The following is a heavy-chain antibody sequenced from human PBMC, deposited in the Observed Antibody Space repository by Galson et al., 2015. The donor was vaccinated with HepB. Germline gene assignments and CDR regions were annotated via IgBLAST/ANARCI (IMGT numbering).Heavy chain of an antibody. V-gene: IGHV3-53*01. CDR3: ARDDFSGWYGPIDY. CDR1: GFTVSSNY. D-gene: IGHD6-19*01. CDR2: IYSGGST. Sequence: SLRLSCAASGFTVSSNYMSWVRQAPGKGLEWVSVIYSGGSTYYADSVKGRFTISRDNAKNSLYPQMNSLRAEDTAVYYCARDDFSGWYGPIDYWGQGTLVTVSS. J-gene: IGHJ4*02.